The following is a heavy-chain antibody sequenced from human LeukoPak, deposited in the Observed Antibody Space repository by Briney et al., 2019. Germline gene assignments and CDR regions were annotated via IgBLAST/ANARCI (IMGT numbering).Heavy chain of an antibody. CDR1: GYTFTGYY. Sequence: GASVKVSCKASGYTFTGYYMHWVRQAPGQGLEWMGRINPNSGGTNYAQKFQGRVTMTRDTSTSTVYMELSSLRSEDTAVYYCARERYSSCDYWGQGTLVTVSS. CDR3: ARERYSSCDY. D-gene: IGHD6-13*01. J-gene: IGHJ4*02. V-gene: IGHV1-2*06. CDR2: INPNSGGT.